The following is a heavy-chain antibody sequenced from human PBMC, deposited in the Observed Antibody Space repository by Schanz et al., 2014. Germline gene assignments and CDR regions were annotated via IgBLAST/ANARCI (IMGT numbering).Heavy chain of an antibody. D-gene: IGHD6-13*01. V-gene: IGHV1-46*03. CDR1: GYTFTSYY. J-gene: IGHJ4*02. CDR3: ARDGEAAAGCDY. CDR2: INPSGGST. Sequence: QVQLVQSGAEVKKPGASVKLSCKASGYTFTSYYMHWVRQAPGQGLEWMGIINPSGGSTSYAQKFQGRVTMTRDTSTSTVYMELSSLRSKDTAVYYCARDGEAAAGCDYWGQGTLVTVSS.